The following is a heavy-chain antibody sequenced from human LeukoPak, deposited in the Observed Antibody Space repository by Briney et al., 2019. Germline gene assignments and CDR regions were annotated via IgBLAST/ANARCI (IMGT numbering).Heavy chain of an antibody. CDR2: ISAYNGNT. D-gene: IGHD6-13*01. CDR3: ARAAAAGPLPQFDP. J-gene: IGHJ5*02. V-gene: IGHV1-18*01. Sequence: AASVKVSCKASGYTFTSYGISWVRQAPGQGLEWMGWISAYNGNTNYAQKLQGRVTMTTDTSTSTAYMELRSLRSDDTAVYYCARAAAAGPLPQFDPWGQGTLVTVSS. CDR1: GYTFTSYG.